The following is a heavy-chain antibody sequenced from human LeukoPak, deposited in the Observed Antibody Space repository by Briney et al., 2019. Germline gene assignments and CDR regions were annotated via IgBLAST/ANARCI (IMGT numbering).Heavy chain of an antibody. CDR2: IWYDGSNK. CDR1: GFTFSSYG. D-gene: IGHD2-15*01. Sequence: GGSLRLSCAASGFTFSSYGMHWVRQAPGKGLEWVAVIWYDGSNKYYADSVKGRFTISRDNSKNTLYLQINSLRAEDTAVNYCARIYCSGGSCYPRDYYYYGMDVWGQGTTVTVSS. J-gene: IGHJ6*02. CDR3: ARIYCSGGSCYPRDYYYYGMDV. V-gene: IGHV3-33*01.